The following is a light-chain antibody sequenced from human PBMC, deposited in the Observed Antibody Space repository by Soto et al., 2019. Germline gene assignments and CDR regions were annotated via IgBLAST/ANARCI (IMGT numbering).Light chain of an antibody. Sequence: EIVMTQSPATLSVSPGERATLSCRASQSVSSNLAWYQQKPGQASRLLIYGASTRATDIPARFSGSGSGTEFTLTISSLQSEDFAVYYCQQYSNWPPLTFGGGTKVDIK. J-gene: IGKJ4*01. CDR3: QQYSNWPPLT. CDR2: GAS. CDR1: QSVSSN. V-gene: IGKV3-15*01.